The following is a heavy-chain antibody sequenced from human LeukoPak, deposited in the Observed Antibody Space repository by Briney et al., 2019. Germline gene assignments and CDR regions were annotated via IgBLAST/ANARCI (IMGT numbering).Heavy chain of an antibody. Sequence: PGRSLRLSCAASGFTFSSYTMHWVRQAPGKGLEWVAVISYDESNKYYADSVKGRFTISRDNSKNTLYLQMNSLRAEDTAVYYCARGSDSSGWYSSFDYWGQGTLVTVSS. J-gene: IGHJ4*02. CDR3: ARGSDSSGWYSSFDY. V-gene: IGHV3-30-3*01. D-gene: IGHD6-19*01. CDR1: GFTFSSYT. CDR2: ISYDESNK.